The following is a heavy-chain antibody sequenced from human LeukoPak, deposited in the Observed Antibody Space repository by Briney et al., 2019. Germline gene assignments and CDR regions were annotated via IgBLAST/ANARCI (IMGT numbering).Heavy chain of an antibody. Sequence: SETLSLTCTVSGGSISSSSYYWGWIRQPPGKGLEWIGSIYTRGSTNYNPSLKSRVTMSVDTSKKQFSLKLNSVTAADTAVYYCGRNDYGANSYWGQGTLVSVSS. CDR3: GRNDYGANSY. V-gene: IGHV4-39*07. J-gene: IGHJ4*02. CDR2: IYTRGST. D-gene: IGHD4-23*01. CDR1: GGSISSSSYY.